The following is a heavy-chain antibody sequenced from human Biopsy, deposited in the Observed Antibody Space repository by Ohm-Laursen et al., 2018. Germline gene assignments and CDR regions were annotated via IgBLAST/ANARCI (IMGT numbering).Heavy chain of an antibody. V-gene: IGHV1-2*02. D-gene: IGHD6-19*01. CDR1: GGNFDTYP. CDR3: ALQSVAQMKNFDY. Sequence: SVKVSCKASGGNFDTYPINWVRQAPGQGLEWMGWISLKSGGTSYAQKFQGNITMTKNTSMSTAYMEMSRLRSDDTAVYYCALQSVAQMKNFDYWGQGTLVTVSS. CDR2: ISLKSGGT. J-gene: IGHJ4*02.